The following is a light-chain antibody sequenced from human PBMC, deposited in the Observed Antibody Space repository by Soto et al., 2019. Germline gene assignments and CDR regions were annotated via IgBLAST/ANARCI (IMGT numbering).Light chain of an antibody. CDR3: QQYGSSLPFT. J-gene: IGKJ3*01. CDR1: QSVSSSY. V-gene: IGKV3-20*01. CDR2: GAS. Sequence: EIVLTQSPGTLSLSPGERATLSCRASQSVSSSYVAWYQQKPGQAPRLLIYGASSRATGIPDRFSGSGSGTDFTLTISRLEPEDFAVYYCQQYGSSLPFTFGPGTKVDTK.